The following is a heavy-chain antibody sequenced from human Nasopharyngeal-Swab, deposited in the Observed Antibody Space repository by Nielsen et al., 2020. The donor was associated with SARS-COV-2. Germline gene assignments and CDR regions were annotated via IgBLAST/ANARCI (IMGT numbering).Heavy chain of an antibody. Sequence: VRQAPGKGLEWGSAISGSGGSTYYADSVKGRFTISRDNSKNTLYLQMNSLRAEDTAVYYCAKPLYGDSPFDYWGQGTLVTVSS. J-gene: IGHJ4*02. V-gene: IGHV3-23*01. CDR2: ISGSGGST. D-gene: IGHD4-17*01. CDR3: AKPLYGDSPFDY.